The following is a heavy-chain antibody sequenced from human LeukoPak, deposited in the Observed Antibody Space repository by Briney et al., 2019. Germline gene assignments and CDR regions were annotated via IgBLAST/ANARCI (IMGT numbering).Heavy chain of an antibody. CDR1: GYTFTSYG. Sequence: ASVKVSCKASGYTFTSYGSSWVRQAPGQGLEWMGWISAYNGNTNYAQKLQRRVTMPTDTSTRTVYMELRSLRSDDTAVYYCARGMVRGVTPHYFHYWGQGTLVTVSS. J-gene: IGHJ4*02. V-gene: IGHV1-18*01. CDR3: ARGMVRGVTPHYFHY. D-gene: IGHD3-10*01. CDR2: ISAYNGNT.